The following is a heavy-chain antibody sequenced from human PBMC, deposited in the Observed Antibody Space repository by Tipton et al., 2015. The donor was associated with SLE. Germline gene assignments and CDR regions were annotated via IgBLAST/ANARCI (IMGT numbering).Heavy chain of an antibody. J-gene: IGHJ5*02. Sequence: LRLSCTVSGGSIGPYYWHWIRQSPGKALEWIGYIYYDGNSNGRGNYNPSLKSRVTMSVDPSKMQFSLNLNSVTAADTALYFCARRSVPGPLPFDLWGPGVLVAVSS. CDR3: ARRSVPGPLPFDL. V-gene: IGHV4-59*01. CDR2: IYYDGNS. D-gene: IGHD3-10*02. CDR1: GGSIGPYY.